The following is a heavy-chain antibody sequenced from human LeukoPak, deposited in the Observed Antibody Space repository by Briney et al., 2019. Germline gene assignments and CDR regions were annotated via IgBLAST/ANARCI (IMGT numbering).Heavy chain of an antibody. CDR1: GFTFSSFG. Sequence: GGSLRLSCAASGFTFSSFGIHWFRQAPGKGLEWVAFIRYDGSNKYYADSVKGRFTISRDNSKNTMYLQMNSLRAEDTAVYYCAKDQSFYSNGYGYFDYWGQGTLVTVSS. CDR2: IRYDGSNK. D-gene: IGHD6-19*01. J-gene: IGHJ4*02. V-gene: IGHV3-30*02. CDR3: AKDQSFYSNGYGYFDY.